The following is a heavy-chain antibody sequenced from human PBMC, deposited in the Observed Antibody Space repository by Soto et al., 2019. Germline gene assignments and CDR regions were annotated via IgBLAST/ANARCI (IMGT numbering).Heavy chain of an antibody. CDR3: ARATSAVYYYYGMAV. V-gene: IGHV3-33*01. J-gene: IGHJ6*02. D-gene: IGHD3-10*01. CDR1: GFTFSSYD. CDR2: IWYGGSNK. Sequence: QVQLVESGGGVVQPGRSLRLSCAASGFTFSSYDMHWVRQAPGKGLEWVAVIWYGGSNKYYEDSVKGRFTISRDNSKNTLFLQMNGLRADDTAVYYCARATSAVYYYYGMAVWGQGTTVTVSS.